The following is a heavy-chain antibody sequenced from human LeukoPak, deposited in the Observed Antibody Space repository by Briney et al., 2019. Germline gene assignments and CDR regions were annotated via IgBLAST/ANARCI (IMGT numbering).Heavy chain of an antibody. CDR2: IYYSGST. V-gene: IGHV4-59*08. CDR3: ASLGITGTTDY. J-gene: IGHJ4*02. CDR1: GGSISSYY. Sequence: SETLSLTCTVSGGSISSYYWSWIRQPSGKGLEWIGYIYYSGSTNYNPSLKSRVTISVDTSKNQFSLKLSSVTAADTAVYYCASLGITGTTDYWGQGTLVTVSS. D-gene: IGHD1-20*01.